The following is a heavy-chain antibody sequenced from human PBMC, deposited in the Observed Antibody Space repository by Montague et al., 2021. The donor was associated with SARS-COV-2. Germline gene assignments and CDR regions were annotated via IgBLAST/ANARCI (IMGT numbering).Heavy chain of an antibody. CDR1: GGSISSYY. Sequence: SETLSLTCTVSGGSISSYYWNWIRQPPGKGLELIWYIYYSWSTNYNPSLKSRVTISVDTTKNQFSLKLSSVTAADTAVYYCARLRFLEWLLWSPVSYMDVWGQGTTVTVSS. CDR2: IYYSWST. CDR3: ARLRFLEWLLWSPVSYMDV. D-gene: IGHD3-3*01. J-gene: IGHJ6*03. V-gene: IGHV4-59*01.